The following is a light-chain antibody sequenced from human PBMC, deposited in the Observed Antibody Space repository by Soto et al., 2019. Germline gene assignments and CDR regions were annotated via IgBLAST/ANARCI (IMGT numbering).Light chain of an antibody. J-gene: IGLJ2*01. V-gene: IGLV2-14*01. CDR3: SSYRNSAVV. Sequence: QSVLTQPASVSGSPGQSITISCTGTSSDVGAYNYVSWYQQYPDKAPKLMIFEVSNRPSGVSNRFSGSKSGNTASLTISGLQAEDEADYYCSSYRNSAVVFGGGTKLTVL. CDR2: EVS. CDR1: SSDVGAYNY.